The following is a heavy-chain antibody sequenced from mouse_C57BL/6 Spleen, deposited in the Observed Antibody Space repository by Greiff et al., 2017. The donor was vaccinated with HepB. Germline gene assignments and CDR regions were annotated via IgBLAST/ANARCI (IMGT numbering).Heavy chain of an antibody. Sequence: EVQWVESGGGLVKPGGSLKLSCAASGFTFSSYAMSWVRQTPEKRLEWVATISDGGSYTYYPDNVKGRFTISRDNAKNNLYLQMSHLKSEDTAMYYCARDDFDVWGTGTTVTVSS. CDR1: GFTFSSYA. J-gene: IGHJ1*03. V-gene: IGHV5-4*01. CDR3: ARDDFDV. CDR2: ISDGGSYT.